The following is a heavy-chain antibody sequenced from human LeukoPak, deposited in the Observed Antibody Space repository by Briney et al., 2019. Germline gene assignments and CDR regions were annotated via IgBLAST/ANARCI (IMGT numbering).Heavy chain of an antibody. CDR2: IYHSGST. D-gene: IGHD1-26*01. J-gene: IGHJ3*02. V-gene: IGHV4-30-2*01. CDR3: ATTAWGAFDI. CDR1: GGSISSGGYS. Sequence: SETLSLTCAVSGGSISSGGYSWSWIRQPPGKGLEWIGYIYHSGSTYYNPSLKSRVTISVDRSKNQFPLKLSSVTAADTAVYYCATTAWGAFDIWGQGTMVTVSS.